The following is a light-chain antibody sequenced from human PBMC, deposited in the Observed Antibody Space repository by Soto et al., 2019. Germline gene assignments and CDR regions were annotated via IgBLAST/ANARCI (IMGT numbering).Light chain of an antibody. V-gene: IGLV1-44*01. CDR3: AAWDDSLNACV. CDR2: NNH. J-gene: IGLJ1*01. Sequence: QAVLTQAPSASGTPGQRVTISCSGSSSNIGSKTVNWYQQLPGMAPKLLIFNNHQRPSGVPDRFSGSKSGTSASLAIGGLQSEDEADYYCAAWDDSLNACVFGTGTKVTVL. CDR1: SSNIGSKT.